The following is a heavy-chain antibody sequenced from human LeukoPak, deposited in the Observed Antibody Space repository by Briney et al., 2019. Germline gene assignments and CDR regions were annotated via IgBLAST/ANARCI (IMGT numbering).Heavy chain of an antibody. D-gene: IGHD3-10*01. Sequence: PGGSLRLSCVVSGITVSNYGMSWVRQAPGKGLEWVSHIRESGGGTNYADSVKGRFTISRDNSMNTVYLQMNSLRAEDTAVYFCAKRGVVIRGFLVMGFHKEAFYFDNWGQGILVTVSS. J-gene: IGHJ4*02. CDR1: GITVSNYG. CDR3: AKRGVVIRGFLVMGFHKEAFYFDN. V-gene: IGHV3-23*01. CDR2: IRESGGGT.